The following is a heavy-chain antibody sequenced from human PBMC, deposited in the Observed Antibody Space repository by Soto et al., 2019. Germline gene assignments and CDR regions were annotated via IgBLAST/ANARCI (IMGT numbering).Heavy chain of an antibody. CDR1: GFTFSTYS. V-gene: IGHV3-23*01. CDR2: ITGSGGTT. D-gene: IGHD3-9*01. J-gene: IGHJ5*02. CDR3: ARAAIPYYDILTGYSASYNWFDP. Sequence: EVKLLESGGGLVQPGGSLRLSCAASGFTFSTYSMSWVRQAPGKGLEWVAHITGSGGTTYYADSVKGRFTISRDTSRNTLYLQMNSLRAEDTALYYCARAAIPYYDILTGYSASYNWFDPWGQGTLVTVSS.